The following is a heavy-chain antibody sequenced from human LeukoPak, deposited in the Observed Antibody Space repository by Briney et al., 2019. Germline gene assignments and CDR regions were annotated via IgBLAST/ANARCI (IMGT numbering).Heavy chain of an antibody. V-gene: IGHV4-59*01. CDR1: GASISSYY. CDR3: ARDLWAGSGGWGHFDY. Sequence: KTSETLSLTCTVSGASISSYYWSWIRQPPGKGLEWIGYMYHSGSTTYNPSLKSRVTISVDTSKNQFSLKLSSVTAADTAVYYCARDLWAGSGGWGHFDYWGQGTLVTVSS. D-gene: IGHD6-19*01. J-gene: IGHJ4*02. CDR2: MYHSGST.